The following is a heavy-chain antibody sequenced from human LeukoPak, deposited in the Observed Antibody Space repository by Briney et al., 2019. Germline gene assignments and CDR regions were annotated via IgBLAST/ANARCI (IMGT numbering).Heavy chain of an antibody. Sequence: GGSLRLSCAASGFTFSSYSMNWVRQAPGKGLEWVSYISSSSSTIYYADSVKGRFTISRDNAKNPLYLQMNSLRDEDTAVYYCARGEAILTGYYNPGYYYYGMDVWGQGTTVTVSS. V-gene: IGHV3-48*02. CDR2: ISSSSSTI. J-gene: IGHJ6*02. CDR1: GFTFSSYS. CDR3: ARGEAILTGYYNPGYYYYGMDV. D-gene: IGHD3-9*01.